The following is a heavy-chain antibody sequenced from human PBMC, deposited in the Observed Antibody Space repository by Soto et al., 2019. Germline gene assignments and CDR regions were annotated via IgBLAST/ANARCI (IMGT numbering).Heavy chain of an antibody. CDR3: ARSVDIVVVPDADYYYYGMDV. D-gene: IGHD2-2*03. CDR1: GGTFSSYA. CDR2: IIPIFGTA. J-gene: IGHJ6*02. Sequence: SVKVSCKASGGTFSSYAISWVRQAPGQGLEWMGGIIPIFGTANYAQKFQGRVTITADESTSTAYMELSSLRSEDTAVYYCARSVDIVVVPDADYYYYGMDVWGQGTTVTVSS. V-gene: IGHV1-69*13.